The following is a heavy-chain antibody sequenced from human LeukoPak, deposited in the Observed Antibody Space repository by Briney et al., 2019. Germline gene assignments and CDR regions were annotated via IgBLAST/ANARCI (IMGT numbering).Heavy chain of an antibody. Sequence: PGGSLRLSCAASGFTFSSYSMNWVRQAPGKGLEWVSSISSSSSYIYYADSVKGRFTISRDDAKNSLYLQMDSLRAEETAVYYCARDPSGSGSYFSGRTPNFDYWGQGTLVTVSS. V-gene: IGHV3-21*01. CDR1: GFTFSSYS. J-gene: IGHJ4*02. D-gene: IGHD3-10*01. CDR2: ISSSSSYI. CDR3: ARDPSGSGSYFSGRTPNFDY.